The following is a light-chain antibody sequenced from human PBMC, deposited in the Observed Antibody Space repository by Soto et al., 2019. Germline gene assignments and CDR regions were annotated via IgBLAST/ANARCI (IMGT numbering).Light chain of an antibody. V-gene: IGLV2-14*01. J-gene: IGLJ3*02. CDR3: SSPRNRSTWV. CDR2: EVS. CDR1: SSDVGGYDY. Sequence: QSALTQPASVSGSPGQSITISSTGTSSDVGGYDYVSWYQQHPGKAPKVMIYEVSNRPSGVSNRFSGSKSGNTASLTISGLLAEDEAEYFCSSPRNRSTWVFGGGTKVTVL.